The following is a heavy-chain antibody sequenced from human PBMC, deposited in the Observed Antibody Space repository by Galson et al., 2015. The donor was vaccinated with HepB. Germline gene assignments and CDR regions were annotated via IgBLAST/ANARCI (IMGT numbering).Heavy chain of an antibody. J-gene: IGHJ4*02. CDR1: GYSFTSYW. V-gene: IGHV5-51*03. D-gene: IGHD6-13*01. CDR2: IYPGDSDT. CDR3: ARRADSSYFDS. Sequence: QSGAEVKKPGESLKISCKGSGYSFTSYWIGWVRQMPGKGLEWMGIIYPGDSDTRYSPSFQGQVTISADKAIATAYLHWSSLEASDTAMYYCARRADSSYFDSWGQGSLVTVSS.